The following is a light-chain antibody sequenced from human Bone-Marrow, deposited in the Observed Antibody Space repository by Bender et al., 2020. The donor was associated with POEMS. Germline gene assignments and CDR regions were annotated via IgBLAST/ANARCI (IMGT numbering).Light chain of an antibody. CDR2: YDD. Sequence: QSVVTQPPSLSEAPRPRVTISCSVSSSNLGNHGVHWYQQPPGEAPKLLIYYDDLLTPGVSDRFSASKSGTSASLAISELQSEDEALYYCSAWDDSLSGWVFGGGTKLTVL. CDR1: SSNLGNHG. J-gene: IGLJ3*02. CDR3: SAWDDSLSGWV. V-gene: IGLV1-36*01.